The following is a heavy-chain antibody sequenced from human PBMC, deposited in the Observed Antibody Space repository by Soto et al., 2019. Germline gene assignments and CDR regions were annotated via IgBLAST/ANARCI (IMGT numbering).Heavy chain of an antibody. CDR1: GDSVSSGNYY. V-gene: IGHV4-61*01. CDR2: IYDTGST. J-gene: IGHJ5*02. Sequence: SETLSLTCTVSGDSVSSGNYYWSWVRQPPGKGVEWIGYIYDTGSTGYSPSPEIRVTMSVDTSKNQFSLKLRSVTAADTAVYYCARIPVDTYMIYWSDPWGQGTLVTVSS. D-gene: IGHD5-18*01. CDR3: ARIPVDTYMIYWSDP.